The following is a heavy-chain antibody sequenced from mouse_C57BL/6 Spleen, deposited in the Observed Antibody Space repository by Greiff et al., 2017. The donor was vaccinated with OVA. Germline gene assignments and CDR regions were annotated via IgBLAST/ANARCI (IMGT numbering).Heavy chain of an antibody. CDR1: GFTFSSYA. V-gene: IGHV5-4*01. CDR3: ARGGTMVDY. CDR2: ISDGGSYT. J-gene: IGHJ2*01. Sequence: EVQVVESGGGLVKPGGSLKLSCAASGFTFSSYAMSWVRQTPEKRLEWVATISDGGSYTYYPDNVKGRFTISRDNAKNNLYLQMSHLKSEDTAMYYCARGGTMVDYWGQGTTLTVSS. D-gene: IGHD1-1*02.